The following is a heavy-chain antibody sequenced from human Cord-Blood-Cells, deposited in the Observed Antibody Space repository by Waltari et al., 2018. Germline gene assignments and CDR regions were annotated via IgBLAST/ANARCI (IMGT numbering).Heavy chain of an antibody. Sequence: QLQLQESGPGLVKPSETLSLTCTVSGGSISSSSYYWGWIRQPPGKGLEWIGEINHSGSTNYNPSLKSRVTISVDTSKNQFSLKLSSVTAADTAVYYCARLGLVLRPWGFDPWGQGTLVTVSS. CDR3: ARLGLVLRPWGFDP. J-gene: IGHJ5*02. D-gene: IGHD6-19*01. V-gene: IGHV4-39*07. CDR2: INHSGST. CDR1: GGSISSSSYY.